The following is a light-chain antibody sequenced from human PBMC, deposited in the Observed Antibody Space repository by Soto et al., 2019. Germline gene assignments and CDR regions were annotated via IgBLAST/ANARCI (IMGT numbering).Light chain of an antibody. V-gene: IGKV1-5*03. CDR1: QTISSW. CDR3: QQYNRYWT. Sequence: DIQMTQSPSTLSGSVGDRVTITCRASQTISSWLAWYQQKPGKAPKLLIYKASTLKSGVPSRFSGSGSGTEFTLTINSLQPDDFATYYCQQYNRYWTFGQGTKVDI. J-gene: IGKJ1*01. CDR2: KAS.